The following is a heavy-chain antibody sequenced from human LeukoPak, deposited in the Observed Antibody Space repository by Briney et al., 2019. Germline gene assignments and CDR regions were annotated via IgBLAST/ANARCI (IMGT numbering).Heavy chain of an antibody. Sequence: SGRSLRLSCAASGFSFSSYAMHWVRQAPGKGLEWVAVISYDGSNKYYADSVKGRFTISRDNSKNTLYLEMNSLRAEDTAVYYCVRGVSMAQPHIDYWGQGTLVTVSS. D-gene: IGHD2/OR15-2a*01. V-gene: IGHV3-30-3*01. CDR2: ISYDGSNK. J-gene: IGHJ4*02. CDR3: VRGVSMAQPHIDY. CDR1: GFSFSSYA.